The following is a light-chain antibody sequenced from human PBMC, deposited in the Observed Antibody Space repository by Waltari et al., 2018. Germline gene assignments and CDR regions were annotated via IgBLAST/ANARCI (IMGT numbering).Light chain of an antibody. Sequence: VMTQSPATLSVSPGERATLSCRASQSVSRNLAWYQQKPGQAPRPLFYGAYTRGTGIPARFSGSGSGTEFSLTISSLQSEDFAVYYCQQYISWPWTFGQGTKVEIK. CDR3: QQYISWPWT. CDR2: GAY. V-gene: IGKV3-15*01. J-gene: IGKJ1*01. CDR1: QSVSRN.